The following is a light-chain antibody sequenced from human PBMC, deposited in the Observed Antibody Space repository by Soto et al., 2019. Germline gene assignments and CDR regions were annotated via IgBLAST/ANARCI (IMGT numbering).Light chain of an antibody. CDR3: QTWGTGIHVV. Sequence: QSVLTQSPSASASLGASVKLTCTLSSGHRSYAIAWHQQQPEKGPRFLMKLNSDGSHRKGDGIPDRFSGSSSGAERYLTISSLQSEEEADYYCQTWGTGIHVVFGGGTKLTVL. CDR2: LNSDGSH. CDR1: SGHRSYA. V-gene: IGLV4-69*01. J-gene: IGLJ2*01.